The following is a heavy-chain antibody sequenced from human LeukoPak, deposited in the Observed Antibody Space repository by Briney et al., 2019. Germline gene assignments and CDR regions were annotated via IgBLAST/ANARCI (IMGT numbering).Heavy chain of an antibody. V-gene: IGHV1-69*13. J-gene: IGHJ3*02. D-gene: IGHD3-22*01. CDR3: ARVLSYYDSSGFYLLDAFDI. CDR1: GGTFSSYA. Sequence: SVKVSCKASGGTFSSYAISWVRQAPGQGLEWMGGIIPIFGTANYAQKFQGRVTITADESTSTAYMELSSLRPEDTAVYYCARVLSYYDSSGFYLLDAFDIWGQGTMVTVSS. CDR2: IIPIFGTA.